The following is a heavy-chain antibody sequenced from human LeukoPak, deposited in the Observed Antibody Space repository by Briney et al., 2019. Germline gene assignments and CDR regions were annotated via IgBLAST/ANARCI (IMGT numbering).Heavy chain of an antibody. Sequence: GGSLRLSCAASRFTFSNYAMSWVRQAPGKGLEWVSTISGSGGSTYYADSVKGRFTISRDNSKNTLYLQMNSLRAEDTAVYYCAREGDPDIDYGDYYDYWGQGTLVTVSS. CDR2: ISGSGGST. V-gene: IGHV3-23*01. CDR3: AREGDPDIDYGDYYDY. D-gene: IGHD4-17*01. CDR1: RFTFSNYA. J-gene: IGHJ4*02.